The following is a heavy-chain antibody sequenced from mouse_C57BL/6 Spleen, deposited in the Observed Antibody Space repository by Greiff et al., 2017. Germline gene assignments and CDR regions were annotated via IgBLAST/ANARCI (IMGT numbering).Heavy chain of an antibody. CDR2: IDPSDSYT. CDR3: ARDYGSSYNYFDY. CDR1: GYTFTSYW. Sequence: QVQLQQPGAELVKPGASVKLSCTASGYTFTSYWMQWVKQRPGQGLEWVGEIDPSDSYTNSKQKCKGKARETVDTSSSTAYMQVSSLTTEDSAVYYCARDYGSSYNYFDYWGQGTTLTVSS. D-gene: IGHD1-1*01. J-gene: IGHJ2*01. V-gene: IGHV1-50*01.